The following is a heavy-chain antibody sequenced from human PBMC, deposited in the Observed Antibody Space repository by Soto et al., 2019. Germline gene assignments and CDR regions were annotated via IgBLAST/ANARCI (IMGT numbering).Heavy chain of an antibody. J-gene: IGHJ3*02. CDR3: ARTGYSRGWGHDAFDI. Sequence: QVQLVESGGGVVQPGRSLRLSCAASGFTFTTFTMHWVRQAPGKGLEWVAVVSYDGSNKYYADSVEGRFTIYRDNSKNTLYLQMNSLRTEDTAVYYCARTGYSRGWGHDAFDIWGQGTMVTLSS. D-gene: IGHD6-19*01. CDR2: VSYDGSNK. CDR1: GFTFTTFT. V-gene: IGHV3-30-3*01.